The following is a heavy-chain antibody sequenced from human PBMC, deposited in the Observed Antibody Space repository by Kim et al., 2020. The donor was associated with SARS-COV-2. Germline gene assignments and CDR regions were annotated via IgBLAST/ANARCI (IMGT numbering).Heavy chain of an antibody. CDR1: GGSISSSSYY. J-gene: IGHJ5*02. Sequence: SETLSLTCTVSGGSISSSSYYWGWIRQPPGKGLEWIGSIYYSGSTYYNPSLKSRVTISVDTSKNQFSLKLSSVTAADTAVYYCARQGYGAVAGSRNWFDPWGQGTLVTVSS. V-gene: IGHV4-39*01. D-gene: IGHD6-19*01. CDR3: ARQGYGAVAGSRNWFDP. CDR2: IYYSGST.